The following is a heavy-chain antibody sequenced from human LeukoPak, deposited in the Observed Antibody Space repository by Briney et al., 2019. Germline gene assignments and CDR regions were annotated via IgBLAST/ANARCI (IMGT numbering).Heavy chain of an antibody. CDR2: IYYSGST. J-gene: IGHJ4*02. Sequence: PSETLSLTCTVSGGSISSSSYYWGWIRQPPGKGLEWIGSIYYSGSTYYNPSLKSRVTISVDTSKNQFSLKLSSVTAADTAVYYCARGSGVPRFGVVISPYFDYWGQGTLVTVSS. CDR1: GGSISSSSYY. V-gene: IGHV4-39*07. CDR3: ARGSGVPRFGVVISPYFDY. D-gene: IGHD3-3*01.